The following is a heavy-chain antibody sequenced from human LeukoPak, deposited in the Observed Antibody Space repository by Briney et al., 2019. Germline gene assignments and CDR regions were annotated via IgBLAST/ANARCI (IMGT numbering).Heavy chain of an antibody. CDR2: IYHSGST. J-gene: IGHJ4*02. Sequence: PSETLSLTCSVSGDSISYFYWSWIRQPPGKGLEWIGYIYHSGSTKYNPSLKSRITISVDTSKNQFSLEVSSVTAADTAVYYCARGGYSGLDYSIWGQGTLVTVSS. CDR1: GDSISYFY. V-gene: IGHV4-59*01. CDR3: ARGGYSGLDYSI. D-gene: IGHD5-12*01.